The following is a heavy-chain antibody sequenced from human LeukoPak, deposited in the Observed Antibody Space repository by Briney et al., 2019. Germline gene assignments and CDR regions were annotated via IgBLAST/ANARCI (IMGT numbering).Heavy chain of an antibody. CDR2: TYYRSNWNS. V-gene: IGHV6-1*01. CDR3: ARDLHFALDY. J-gene: IGHJ4*02. Sequence: SQTLSLTCAISGDSVSSTGSAWNWIRQSPARGLEWQGRTYYRSNWNSDYAVSVKSRITISPDTSKNQFSLQLSSVTPEDTALYFCARDLHFALDYWGQGTLVTVAS. CDR1: GDSVSSTGSA. D-gene: IGHD2/OR15-2a*01.